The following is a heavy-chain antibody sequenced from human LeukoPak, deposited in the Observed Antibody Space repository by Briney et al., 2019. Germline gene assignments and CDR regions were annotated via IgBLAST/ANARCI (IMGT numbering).Heavy chain of an antibody. D-gene: IGHD1-26*01. CDR1: GYSFTSHY. Sequence: ASVKVSCKASGYSFTSHYMRWVRQAPGQGLEWLGLINPSGSSTLYAQKFQGRVTMTRDMSTTTDYMELSSLRSEDTAVYYCARDNSVGDVAWWFDPWGQGTLVTVS. V-gene: IGHV1-46*01. CDR3: ARDNSVGDVAWWFDP. CDR2: INPSGSST. J-gene: IGHJ5*02.